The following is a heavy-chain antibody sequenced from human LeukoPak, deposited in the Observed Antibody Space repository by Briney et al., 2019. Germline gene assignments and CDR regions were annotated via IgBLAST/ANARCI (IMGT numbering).Heavy chain of an antibody. V-gene: IGHV1-2*02. D-gene: IGHD3-22*01. Sequence: ASVKVSCKASGYTFTGYYMHWVRRAPGQGLEWMGWINPNSGGTNYAQKFQGRVTMTRDTSISTAYMELSRLRSDDTAVYYCARVRGNYYDSSGYMGAFDIWGQGTMVTVSS. J-gene: IGHJ3*02. CDR2: INPNSGGT. CDR3: ARVRGNYYDSSGYMGAFDI. CDR1: GYTFTGYY.